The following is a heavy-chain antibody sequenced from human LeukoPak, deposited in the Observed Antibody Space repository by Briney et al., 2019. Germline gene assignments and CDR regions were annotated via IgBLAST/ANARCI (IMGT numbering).Heavy chain of an antibody. D-gene: IGHD2-15*01. V-gene: IGHV3-48*01. Sequence: GGSLRLSCAASGFTFSSYEMNWVRQAPGKGLEWVSYISSSSSTIYYADSVKGRFTISRDNAKNSLYLQMNSLRAEDTAVYYCARDMGTCSGGSCYFDYWGQGTLVTVSS. J-gene: IGHJ4*02. CDR2: ISSSSSTI. CDR1: GFTFSSYE. CDR3: ARDMGTCSGGSCYFDY.